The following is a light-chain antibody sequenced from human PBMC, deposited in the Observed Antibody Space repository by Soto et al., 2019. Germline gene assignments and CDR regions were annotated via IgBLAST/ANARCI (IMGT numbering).Light chain of an antibody. CDR2: GAS. CDR1: QSVSSSY. Sequence: VLSQSPDTVSLSPGERATLSCKASQSVSSSYLAWYQQRPGQAPRLLIHGASKRATGIPDRFSGRGSGTDFTLTISRLEPEDFAVYFCQQYGNSPRTFGQGTRLEIK. J-gene: IGKJ5*01. CDR3: QQYGNSPRT. V-gene: IGKV3-20*01.